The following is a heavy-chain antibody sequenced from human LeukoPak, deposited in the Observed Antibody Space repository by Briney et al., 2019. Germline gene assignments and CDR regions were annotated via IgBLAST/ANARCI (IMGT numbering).Heavy chain of an antibody. CDR1: GGTLSSYA. Sequence: WASVKVSCKASGGTLSSYAISWVRQAPGQGLEWMGGIIPIFGTANYAQKFQGRVTITADESTSTAYMELSSLRSEDTAVYYCARGSSPLGLFGWFDPWGQGTLVTVSS. CDR3: ARGSSPLGLFGWFDP. V-gene: IGHV1-69*13. J-gene: IGHJ5*02. CDR2: IIPIFGTA. D-gene: IGHD3-16*01.